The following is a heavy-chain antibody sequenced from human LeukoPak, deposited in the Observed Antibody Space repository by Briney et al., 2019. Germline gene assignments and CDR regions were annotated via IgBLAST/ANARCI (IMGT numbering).Heavy chain of an antibody. CDR2: ISWDGGST. CDR3: AKDTKGIAVAGVAFDY. CDR1: GFTFDDYA. D-gene: IGHD6-19*01. J-gene: IGHJ4*02. V-gene: IGHV3-43D*03. Sequence: GGSLRLSFAASGFTFDDYAMHWVRQAPGKGLEWVSLISWDGGSTYYADSVKGRFTISRDNSKNSLYLQMNSLRAEDTALYYCAKDTKGIAVAGVAFDYWGQGTLVTVSS.